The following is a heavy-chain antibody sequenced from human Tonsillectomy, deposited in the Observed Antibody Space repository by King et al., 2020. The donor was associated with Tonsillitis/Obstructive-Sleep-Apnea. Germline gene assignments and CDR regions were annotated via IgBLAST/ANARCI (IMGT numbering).Heavy chain of an antibody. V-gene: IGHV4-59*08. Sequence: VQLQESGPGLVKPSETLSLTCTVSGGSISSYYWSWIRQPPGKGLEWIGYIYYSGSTNYNPSLKSRVTISVDTSKNQFSLKLSSVTAADTAVYYCARVVGLVGAKVAKAFDIWGQGTMVTVSS. CDR1: GGSISSYY. D-gene: IGHD1-26*01. CDR2: IYYSGST. CDR3: ARVVGLVGAKVAKAFDI. J-gene: IGHJ3*02.